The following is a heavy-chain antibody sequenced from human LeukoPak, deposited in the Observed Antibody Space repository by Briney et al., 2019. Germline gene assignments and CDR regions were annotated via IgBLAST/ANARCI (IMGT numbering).Heavy chain of an antibody. J-gene: IGHJ4*02. V-gene: IGHV3-49*01. CDR1: GFTFREFA. D-gene: IGHD1-1*01. Sequence: QPGGSLRLSCTSSGFTFREFAVSWFRQAPGKGLEWIGFIRSSIYGGTPKAAASVKGRFIFSRDGSKGVAYLRMNSLKTDDTAVYYCSREWGNGNDLRPDYWGQGTLVTVSS. CDR2: IRSSIYGGTP. CDR3: SREWGNGNDLRPDY.